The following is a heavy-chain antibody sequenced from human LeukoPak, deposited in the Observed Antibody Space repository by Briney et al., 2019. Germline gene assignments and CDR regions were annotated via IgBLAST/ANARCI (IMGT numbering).Heavy chain of an antibody. D-gene: IGHD2-2*01. CDR1: GFTFSNYA. J-gene: IGHJ4*02. Sequence: GGSLRLSCAASGFTFSNYAMHWVRQAPGKGLEWVAVIWNDGSNKYYADSVKGRFTISRDSSKNTVYLQMNSLRAEDTAVYYCATRSPALDYWGQGTLVTVSS. CDR2: IWNDGSNK. V-gene: IGHV3-33*08. CDR3: ATRSPALDY.